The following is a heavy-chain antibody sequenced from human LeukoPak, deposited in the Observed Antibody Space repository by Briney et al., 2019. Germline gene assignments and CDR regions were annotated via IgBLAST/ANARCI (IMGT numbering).Heavy chain of an antibody. V-gene: IGHV4-39*07. CDR1: GGSVYTSDCY. CDR3: ARVFDS. Sequence: SETLSLTCTVSGGSVYTSDCYWGWVRQPPGRGPEWIGDIFYTGKTNYNPSLKSRVSISIDTSKNQFSLKLTSVTAADTAVYYCARVFDSWGQGTLVTVSS. CDR2: IFYTGKT. J-gene: IGHJ4*02.